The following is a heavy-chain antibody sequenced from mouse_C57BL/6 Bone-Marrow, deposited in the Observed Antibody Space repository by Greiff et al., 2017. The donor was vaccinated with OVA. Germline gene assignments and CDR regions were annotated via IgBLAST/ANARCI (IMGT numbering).Heavy chain of an antibody. CDR3: ASSVVGGYFDV. CDR1: GYPFPSSW. V-gene: IGHV1-69*01. D-gene: IGHD1-1*01. J-gene: IGHJ1*03. Sequence: QLQQPGAEFVMPGASVKLSCKASGYPFPSSWMHWVKQRPGKGLEWFGEFDPSDSYNNYNQKSKGKSTLTVDKSSSTAYMQLSSLTSEDSAVYYCASSVVGGYFDVWGTGTTVTVSS. CDR2: FDPSDSYN.